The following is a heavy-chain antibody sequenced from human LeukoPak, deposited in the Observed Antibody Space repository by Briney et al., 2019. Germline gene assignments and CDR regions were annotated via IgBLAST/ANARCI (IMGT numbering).Heavy chain of an antibody. J-gene: IGHJ6*03. CDR3: ASYSGSYPYYYYYYMDV. V-gene: IGHV3-20*04. D-gene: IGHD1-26*01. CDR1: GFTFDDYG. CDR2: INWNGGST. Sequence: GGSLRLSCTASGFTFDDYGMSWVRQAPGKGLEWVSGINWNGGSTGYADSVKGRFTISRDNAKNSLYLQMNSLRAEDTAVYYCASYSGSYPYYYYYYMDVWGKGTTVTISS.